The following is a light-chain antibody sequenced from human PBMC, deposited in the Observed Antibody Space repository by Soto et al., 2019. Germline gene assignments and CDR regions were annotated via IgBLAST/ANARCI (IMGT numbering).Light chain of an antibody. CDR3: QQYNTWPPWT. J-gene: IGKJ1*01. CDR2: VAS. Sequence: EIEMTQSPATLSVSPGERATLSCRASQSVRRNLAWYQQKPGQAPSCLIDVASSRATGTPARFRDRGSGTEFTLTISSLQTEHFAVYYCQQYNTWPPWTFGQGTKVDIK. CDR1: QSVRRN. V-gene: IGKV3-15*01.